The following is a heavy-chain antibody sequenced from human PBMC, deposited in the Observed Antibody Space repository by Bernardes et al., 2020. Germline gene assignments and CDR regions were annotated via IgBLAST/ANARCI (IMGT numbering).Heavy chain of an antibody. CDR1: GGSISSSY. CDR3: ARADSYYDSSGYPGSFDY. Sequence: SETLSLTCTVSGGSISSSYWNWIRQRAGPGLAWIGRLYTSGSTNHNPSLKSRVTMSADTSKNQFSLKLSSVTAADTAVYYCARADSYYDSSGYPGSFDYWGQGTLVTVSS. D-gene: IGHD3-22*01. CDR2: LYTSGST. V-gene: IGHV4-4*07. J-gene: IGHJ4*02.